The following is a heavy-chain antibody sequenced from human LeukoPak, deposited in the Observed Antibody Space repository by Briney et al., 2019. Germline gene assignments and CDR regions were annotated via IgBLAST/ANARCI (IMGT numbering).Heavy chain of an antibody. Sequence: GGSLRLSCAASGFTFSSYAMSWVRQAPGKGLEWVAATSDSGGSTFYADSVKGRFTISRDNSKNTLYLQMNSLRAEDTAVYYCAKDGWLLNYFDYWGQGTLVTVSS. V-gene: IGHV3-23*01. CDR1: GFTFSSYA. J-gene: IGHJ4*02. CDR3: AKDGWLLNYFDY. D-gene: IGHD5-24*01. CDR2: TSDSGGST.